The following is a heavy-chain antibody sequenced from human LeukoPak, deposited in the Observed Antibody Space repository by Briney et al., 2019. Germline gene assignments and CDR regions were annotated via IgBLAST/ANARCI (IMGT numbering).Heavy chain of an antibody. CDR1: GGSISSSSYY. CDR3: ARQPSYDSSGYYYRDY. J-gene: IGHJ4*02. V-gene: IGHV4-39*01. CDR2: IYYSGST. Sequence: SETLSLTCTVSGGSISSSSYYWGWIRQPPGKGLEWIGTIYYSGSTYYNPSLKSRVTISVDTSKNQFSLKLSSVTAADTAVYYCARQPSYDSSGYYYRDYWGQGTLVTVSS. D-gene: IGHD3-22*01.